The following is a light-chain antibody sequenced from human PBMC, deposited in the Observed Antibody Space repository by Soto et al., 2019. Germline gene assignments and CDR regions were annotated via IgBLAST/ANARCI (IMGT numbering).Light chain of an antibody. CDR3: QQANSFPYT. Sequence: DLQMTQSPSTLSASVGDRVTITCRASQSVNNWLAWYQQQPGKAPKLLIYKASTLESGVPSRFSGSGSGTEFTLTISSLQPDDFATYYCQQANSFPYTFGQGTKVEIK. CDR1: QSVNNW. J-gene: IGKJ2*01. V-gene: IGKV1-5*03. CDR2: KAS.